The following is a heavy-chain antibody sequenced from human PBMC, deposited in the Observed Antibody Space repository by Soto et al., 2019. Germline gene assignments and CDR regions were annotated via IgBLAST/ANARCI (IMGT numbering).Heavy chain of an antibody. J-gene: IGHJ5*02. CDR2: ISHTGST. CDR3: ARAVAPYLGTWFDP. V-gene: IGHV4-30-2*01. D-gene: IGHD3-16*01. Sequence: SETLSLTCAVSGGSISSGNSYSWSWIRQPPGKGLEWIGSISHTGSTSYNPSLKGRVTMSVDKSKNQFSLKLSSVTAADMAVYYCARAVAPYLGTWFDPWGQGTLVTVS. CDR1: GGSISSGNSYS.